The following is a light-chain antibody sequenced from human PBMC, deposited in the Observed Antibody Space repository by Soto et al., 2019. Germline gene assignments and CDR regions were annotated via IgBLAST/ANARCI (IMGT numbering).Light chain of an antibody. Sequence: QSVLTQPASVSGSPGQSITISCTGTSSDVGAYTSVSWYQQHPGKAPKLIIYEVSNRPPGLSTRFSGSKSASTTTLTISGLQAEDEGHDYCSSYTSDSRDYDFATGTNVTVL. CDR1: SSDVGAYTS. V-gene: IGLV2-14*01. CDR3: SSYTSDSRDYD. CDR2: EVS. J-gene: IGLJ1*01.